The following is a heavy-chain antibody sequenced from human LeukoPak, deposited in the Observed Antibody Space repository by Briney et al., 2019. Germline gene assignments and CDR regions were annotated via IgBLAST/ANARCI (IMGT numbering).Heavy chain of an antibody. Sequence: PGGSLRLSCAASGFTFSSYSMNWVRQAPGKGLEWVAFIRYDGSNKYYADSVKGRFTISRDNSKNTLYLQMNSLRAEDTAVYYCAKDPIVGAVYGGHFDYWGQGTLVTVSS. V-gene: IGHV3-30*02. CDR2: IRYDGSNK. CDR1: GFTFSSYS. D-gene: IGHD1-26*01. CDR3: AKDPIVGAVYGGHFDY. J-gene: IGHJ4*02.